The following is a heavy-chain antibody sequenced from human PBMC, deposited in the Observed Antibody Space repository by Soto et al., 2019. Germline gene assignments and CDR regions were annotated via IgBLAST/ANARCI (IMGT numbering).Heavy chain of an antibody. J-gene: IGHJ4*02. CDR3: ARGIAWYYIDY. D-gene: IGHD6-13*01. CDR1: GFTFTSDH. V-gene: IGHV1-46*04. CDR2: INPTGDTT. Sequence: SVKLSCKASGFTFTSDHMHWXRHAPGQGLEWIAIINPTGDTTNYAQKLQGRVTMTRDTSTTTVYMELNSLRSEDTAVYYCARGIAWYYIDYWGQGALVTV.